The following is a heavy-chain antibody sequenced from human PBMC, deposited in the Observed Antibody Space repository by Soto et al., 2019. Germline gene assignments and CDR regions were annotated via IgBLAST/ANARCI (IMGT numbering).Heavy chain of an antibody. CDR2: VTDSSDTV. D-gene: IGHD3-3*01. Sequence: GGSLRLSCVASGFSFSNYNMNWVRQAPGKGLEWVSYVTDSSDTVHYADSVRGRFTISRDNAESSLYLQMNSLRDEDTAVYFCARDFGHGYYLDYWGRGTLVTVSS. CDR1: GFSFSNYN. V-gene: IGHV3-48*02. J-gene: IGHJ4*02. CDR3: ARDFGHGYYLDY.